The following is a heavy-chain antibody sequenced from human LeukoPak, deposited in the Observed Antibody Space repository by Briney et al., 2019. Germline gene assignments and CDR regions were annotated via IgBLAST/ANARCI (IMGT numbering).Heavy chain of an antibody. CDR3: AKGYGSNREPCDY. Sequence: GGSLRLSCAASGFNFDDYAMHWVRQVPGKGLEWVSLITWDGGSTYYADSVKGRFTISRDNSKNSLYLQMNNLRGEDTALYYCAKGYGSNREPCDYWGQGTLVTVSS. D-gene: IGHD4-23*01. J-gene: IGHJ4*02. V-gene: IGHV3-43D*03. CDR1: GFNFDDYA. CDR2: ITWDGGST.